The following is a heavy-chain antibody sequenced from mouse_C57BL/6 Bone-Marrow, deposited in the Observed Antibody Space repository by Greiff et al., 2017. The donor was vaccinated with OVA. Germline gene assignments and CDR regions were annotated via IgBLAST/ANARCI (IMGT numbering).Heavy chain of an antibody. Sequence: VQLQQPGAELVRPGSSVKLPCKASGYTFTSYWMHWVKQRPIQGLEWIGNIDPSDSETHYNQKFKDKATLTVDKSYSTAYMQLSSLTSEDFAVYYCARSNYYGSSRYAMDYWGQGTSVTVSS. J-gene: IGHJ4*01. CDR1: GYTFTSYW. V-gene: IGHV1-52*01. CDR2: IDPSDSET. CDR3: ARSNYYGSSRYAMDY. D-gene: IGHD1-1*01.